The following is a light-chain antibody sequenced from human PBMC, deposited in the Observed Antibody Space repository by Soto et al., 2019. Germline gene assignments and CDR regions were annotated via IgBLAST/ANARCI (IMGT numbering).Light chain of an antibody. CDR1: QSLLHRNGYNY. V-gene: IGKV2-28*01. Sequence: DIVMTQSPLSLPVTPGEPASISCMSSQSLLHRNGYNYLDWYLQKPGQSPQLLIYLGSNRASGVPDRFSGGGSGTDFTLNIIRVEAEDVGVYYCMQTLQTPWTFGQGTKVDIK. CDR2: LGS. J-gene: IGKJ1*01. CDR3: MQTLQTPWT.